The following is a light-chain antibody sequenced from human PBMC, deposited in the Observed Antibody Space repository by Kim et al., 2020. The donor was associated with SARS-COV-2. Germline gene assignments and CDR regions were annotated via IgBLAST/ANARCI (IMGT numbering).Light chain of an antibody. Sequence: SAYLGDRLPLPCRASQSINNWLALSQQKPEKAPKLLIYAASSLESGVPSRFSGSASGTEFTLTITSLQPDDFATYYCQQYNYYPYTFGQGTNLEI. CDR2: AAS. J-gene: IGKJ2*01. CDR1: QSINNW. V-gene: IGKV1-5*01. CDR3: QQYNYYPYT.